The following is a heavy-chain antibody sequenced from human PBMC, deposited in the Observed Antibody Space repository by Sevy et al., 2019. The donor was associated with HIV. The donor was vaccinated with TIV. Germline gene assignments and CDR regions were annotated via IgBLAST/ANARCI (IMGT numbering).Heavy chain of an antibody. J-gene: IGHJ5*02. V-gene: IGHV1-8*01. CDR2: MNPNSGDT. Sequence: ASVKVSCKASGYTFTSYDINWVRQATGQGLEWMGWMNPNSGDTGYAQKFQGRVTMTRNTSISTAYMELSSLRSEDTAVYYCARRRRFTSCWFDPWGQGTLVTVSS. CDR1: GYTFTSYD. CDR3: ARRRRFTSCWFDP. D-gene: IGHD3-16*02.